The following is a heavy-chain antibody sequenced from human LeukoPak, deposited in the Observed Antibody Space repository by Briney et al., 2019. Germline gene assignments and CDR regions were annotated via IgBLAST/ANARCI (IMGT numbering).Heavy chain of an antibody. J-gene: IGHJ6*03. Sequence: NPSQTLSLTCTVSGDSINSGDYYCNWIRQPAGKGLEWIGRIHTSASTNYKPSLKSRVTISVDTSKNVFSLTLSSVTAADTAVYYCARDASLLWGFGDYYYYMDVWGKRTTVTISS. CDR3: ARDASLLWGFGDYYYYMDV. V-gene: IGHV4-61*02. CDR1: GDSINSGDYY. CDR2: IHTSAST. D-gene: IGHD3-10*01.